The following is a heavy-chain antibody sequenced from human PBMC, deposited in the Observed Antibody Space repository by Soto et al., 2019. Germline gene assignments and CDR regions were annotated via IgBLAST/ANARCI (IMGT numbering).Heavy chain of an antibody. CDR1: EFTFSSYW. J-gene: IGHJ4*02. Sequence: EVQLVESGGGSVQPGESLRLSCAASEFTFSSYWMPWVRHAPGKALVWVSRIIRDGSGANYANSVKGRFTIARDNAKNTLYLQMISLRAEETAVYYWTRDRVLGSGSLDYWGQGNLVTVSS. V-gene: IGHV3-74*01. D-gene: IGHD3-10*01. CDR3: TRDRVLGSGSLDY. CDR2: IIRDGSGA.